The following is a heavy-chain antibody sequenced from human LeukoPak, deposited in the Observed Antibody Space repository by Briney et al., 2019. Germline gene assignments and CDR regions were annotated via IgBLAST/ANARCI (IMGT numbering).Heavy chain of an antibody. Sequence: GGSLRLSCAASGFTFSRHWMHWVRQAPGKGLEWVAVISYDGSYKYYADSVQGRFTISRDNSKNTLYLQMNSLRPDDTAVYYCAKWDFDYWGQGTLVTVSS. CDR1: GFTFSRHW. J-gene: IGHJ4*02. V-gene: IGHV3-30*18. CDR2: ISYDGSYK. CDR3: AKWDFDY.